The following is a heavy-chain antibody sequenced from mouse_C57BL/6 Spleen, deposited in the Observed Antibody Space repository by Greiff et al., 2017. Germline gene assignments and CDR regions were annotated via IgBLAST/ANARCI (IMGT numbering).Heavy chain of an antibody. V-gene: IGHV1-59*01. CDR3: ARDYGSSWGAWFAY. J-gene: IGHJ3*01. D-gene: IGHD1-1*01. Sequence: QVQLQQPGAELVRPGTSVKLSCKASGYTFTSYWMHWVKQRPGQGLEWIGVIDPSDSYTNYNQKVKGKATLTVDTSSSTAYMQLSSLTSEDSAVYYCARDYGSSWGAWFAYWGQGTLVTVSA. CDR2: IDPSDSYT. CDR1: GYTFTSYW.